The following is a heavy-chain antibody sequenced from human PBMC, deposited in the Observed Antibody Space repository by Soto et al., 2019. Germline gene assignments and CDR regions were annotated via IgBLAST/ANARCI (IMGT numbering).Heavy chain of an antibody. J-gene: IGHJ4*02. Sequence: QVQLVESGGGLVKPGGSLRLSCAASGFTFSDYYMYWIRQAPGKGLEWVSYISSSSSYTNYADSVKGRFTISRDNAKNSLYLQMNSLRDEDTAVYYCANGIVATGELDYWGQGTLVTVSS. D-gene: IGHD5-12*01. CDR3: ANGIVATGELDY. CDR1: GFTFSDYY. CDR2: ISSSSSYT. V-gene: IGHV3-11*05.